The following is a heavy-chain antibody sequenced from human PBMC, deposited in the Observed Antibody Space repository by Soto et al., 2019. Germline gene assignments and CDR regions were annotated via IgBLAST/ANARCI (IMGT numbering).Heavy chain of an antibody. CDR2: ISGSGGST. Sequence: GGSLRLSCAASGFTFSSYAMSWVRQAPGKGLEWVSAISGSGGSTYYADSVKGRFTISRDNSKNTLYLQMNSLRAEDTAVYYCAKDGAVTTKSRHNWFDPWGQGTLVTVSS. CDR1: GFTFSSYA. V-gene: IGHV3-23*01. D-gene: IGHD4-17*01. J-gene: IGHJ5*02. CDR3: AKDGAVTTKSRHNWFDP.